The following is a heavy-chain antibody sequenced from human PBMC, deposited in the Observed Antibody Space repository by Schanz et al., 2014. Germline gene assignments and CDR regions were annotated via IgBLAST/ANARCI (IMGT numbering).Heavy chain of an antibody. CDR3: AREDCSATSCYFRY. CDR1: GFTFTNYA. CDR2: IRYDGRNK. V-gene: IGHV3-33*08. J-gene: IGHJ4*02. Sequence: VQLLESGGGLVQPGGSLRLSCAASGFTFTNYAMTWVRQAPGKGLEWVAVIRYDGRNKNFVESVKGRFTISRDNSNNTVYLQMNTRRAEDTAVYYCAREDCSATSCYFRYWGQGTLVTVSS. D-gene: IGHD2-21*01.